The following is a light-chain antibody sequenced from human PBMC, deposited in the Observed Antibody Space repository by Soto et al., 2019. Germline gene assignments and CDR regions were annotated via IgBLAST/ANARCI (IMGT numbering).Light chain of an antibody. CDR2: AAS. Sequence: DIQMTQSPSSLSTSVGDRVTITCRASQSIRSYLNWYQQKPGKAPKLLIYAASVLQSGVPSRFSGSGSGTDFTLTISSLQPEDFATYYCQQTYSTPRTFGQGTKLEIK. CDR3: QQTYSTPRT. CDR1: QSIRSY. V-gene: IGKV1-39*01. J-gene: IGKJ2*01.